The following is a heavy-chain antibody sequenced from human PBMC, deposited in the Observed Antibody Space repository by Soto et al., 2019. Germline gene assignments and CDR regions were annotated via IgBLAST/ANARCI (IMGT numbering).Heavy chain of an antibody. J-gene: IGHJ4*02. V-gene: IGHV5-51*01. CDR3: ARHLYTSANGKLFVDF. D-gene: IGHD3-22*01. CDR2: IFPRDSDT. CDR1: GYGFSNYW. Sequence: GESLKISCEGSGYGFSNYWIGWVRQKSRKGLEWMGIIFPRDSDTKYNPSLQGQVSISADNSVATAYLHLSSLKPSDSAIYYCARHLYTSANGKLFVDFWGQGTPVTVYS.